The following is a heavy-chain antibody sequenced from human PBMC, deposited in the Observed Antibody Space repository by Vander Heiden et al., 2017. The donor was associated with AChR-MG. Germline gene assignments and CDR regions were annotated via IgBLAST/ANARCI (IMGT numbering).Heavy chain of an antibody. CDR3: ARVPRYCSGGSCGYFDY. V-gene: IGHV1-2*02. CDR2: INPNSGGT. CDR1: GYTFTGYY. D-gene: IGHD2-15*01. J-gene: IGHJ4*02. Sequence: QVQLVQSGAEVKKPGASVKVSCKASGYTFTGYYMHWVRQAPGQGLEWMGWINPNSGGTNYAQKLQGRVTMTRDTSISTAYMELSRLRSDDTAVYYCARVPRYCSGGSCGYFDYWGQGTLVTVSS.